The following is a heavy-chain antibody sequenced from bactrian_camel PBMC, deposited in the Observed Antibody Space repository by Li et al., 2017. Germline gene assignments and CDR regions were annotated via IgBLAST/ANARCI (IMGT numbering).Heavy chain of an antibody. J-gene: IGHJ4*01. Sequence: HVQLVESGGGLEQTGGSLRLSCTTSGLTFEDYAMGWFRQAPGKEREGVASIYLGDSSTYYADSVKGRFTISQDSAKNTVYLQLNSLKPEDMGMYYCANSPDPEQFGGISPGALGVYNLWGQGTQVTV. V-gene: IGHV3S63*01. CDR1: GLTFEDYA. CDR2: IYLGDSST. CDR3: ANSPDPEQFGGISPGALGVYNL. D-gene: IGHD8*01.